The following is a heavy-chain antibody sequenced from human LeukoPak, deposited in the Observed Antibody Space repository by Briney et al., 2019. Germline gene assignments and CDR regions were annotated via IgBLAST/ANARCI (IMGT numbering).Heavy chain of an antibody. CDR1: GYTFITYG. D-gene: IGHD3-10*01. Sequence: ASVNVSCKASGYTFITYGISWVRQAPGQGLEWMGWINAYNGNTNYAQKFQGRVTMTTDTSTSTAYMELRRLRSDDTAVYYCARGYSRFGESTDAFDIWGQGTMVTVSS. CDR3: ARGYSRFGESTDAFDI. J-gene: IGHJ3*02. CDR2: INAYNGNT. V-gene: IGHV1-18*01.